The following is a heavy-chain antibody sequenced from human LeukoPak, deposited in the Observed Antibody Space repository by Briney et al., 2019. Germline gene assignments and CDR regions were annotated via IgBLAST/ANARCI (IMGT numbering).Heavy chain of an antibody. J-gene: IGHJ5*02. Sequence: PSETLSLTCAVYGGSFSGYYWSWIRQPPGKGLEWIGEINHSGSTNYNPSLKSRVTISVDTSKNQFSLKLSSVTAADTAVYYCARAYPLLYNWFDPWGQGTLVTVSS. CDR1: GGSFSGYY. V-gene: IGHV4-34*01. D-gene: IGHD2-2*01. CDR2: INHSGST. CDR3: ARAYPLLYNWFDP.